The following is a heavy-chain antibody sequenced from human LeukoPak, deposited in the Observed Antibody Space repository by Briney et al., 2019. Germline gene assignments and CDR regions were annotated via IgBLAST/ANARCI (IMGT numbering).Heavy chain of an antibody. CDR2: IYYSGST. CDR1: GGSISSSSYY. Sequence: SETLSLTCTVSGGSISSSSYYWGWIRQPPGKGLEWIGSIYYSGSTYYNPSLKSRVTISVDTSKNQFSLKLSSVTAADTAVYYCARAYQQRATSAFDIWGQGTMVTVSS. CDR3: ARAYQQRATSAFDI. V-gene: IGHV4-39*07. D-gene: IGHD5-12*01. J-gene: IGHJ3*02.